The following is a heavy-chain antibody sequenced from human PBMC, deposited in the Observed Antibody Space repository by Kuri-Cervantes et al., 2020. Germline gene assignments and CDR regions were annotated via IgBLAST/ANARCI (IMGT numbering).Heavy chain of an antibody. V-gene: IGHV3-49*04. Sequence: GGSLRLSCTASGFTFGDYAMSWVRQAPGKGPEWVGFIRSKAFGGTTEYAASVNGRFTISRDDSKSIAYLQMNSLKAEDTAVYYCTRQRALCDISAAGICNNIRFDYWGQGTLVTVSS. D-gene: IGHD6-13*01. CDR2: IRSKAFGGTT. CDR1: GFTFGDYA. J-gene: IGHJ4*02. CDR3: TRQRALCDISAAGICNNIRFDY.